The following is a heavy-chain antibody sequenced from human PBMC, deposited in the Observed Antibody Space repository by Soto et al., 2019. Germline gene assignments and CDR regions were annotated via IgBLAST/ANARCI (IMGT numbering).Heavy chain of an antibody. CDR2: IFSNDEK. V-gene: IGHV2-26*01. J-gene: IGHJ4*02. CDR1: GFSLSNARMG. Sequence: QVTLKESGPVLVKPTETLTLTCTVSGFSLSNARMGVTWIRQPPGKALEWLAHIFSNDEKSYSTSLKSRLTISNYTSKSQVVLTMTNMDPVDTATYYCARHGRGVGARPLDYWGQGTLVTVSS. CDR3: ARHGRGVGARPLDY. D-gene: IGHD1-26*01.